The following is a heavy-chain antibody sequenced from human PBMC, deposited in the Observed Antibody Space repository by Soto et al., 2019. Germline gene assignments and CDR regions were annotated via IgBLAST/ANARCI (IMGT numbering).Heavy chain of an antibody. D-gene: IGHD6-6*01. Sequence: GGSLRLSCAASGFTFSSYSMNWVRQAPGKGLEWVSYISSSSSTIYYADSVKGRFTISRDNAKNSLYLQMNSLRDEDTAVYYCARAWRGLAARGYFDYWGQGTLVTVSS. V-gene: IGHV3-48*02. J-gene: IGHJ4*02. CDR3: ARAWRGLAARGYFDY. CDR2: ISSSSSTI. CDR1: GFTFSSYS.